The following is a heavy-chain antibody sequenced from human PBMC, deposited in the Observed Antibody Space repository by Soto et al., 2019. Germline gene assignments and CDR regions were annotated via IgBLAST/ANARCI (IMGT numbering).Heavy chain of an antibody. CDR3: ARDPLVRGGYYGMDV. CDR2: INPSGGST. D-gene: IGHD6-6*01. CDR1: GYTFTSYY. Sequence: ASVKVSCKASGYTFTSYYMHWVRQAPGQGLEWMGIINPSGGSTSYAQKFQGRVTMTRVTSTSTVYMELSSLRSEDTAVYYCARDPLVRGGYYGMDVWGQGTTVTVSS. J-gene: IGHJ6*02. V-gene: IGHV1-46*03.